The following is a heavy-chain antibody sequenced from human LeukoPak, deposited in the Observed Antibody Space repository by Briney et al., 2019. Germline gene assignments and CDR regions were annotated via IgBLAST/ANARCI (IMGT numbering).Heavy chain of an antibody. Sequence: QSGGSLRLSCAASGFTFSSYWMHWVRQAPGKGLVWVSRTNSDGSSTSYADSVKGRFTISRDNAKNTLYLQMNSLRAEDTAVYYCTRADFYKQQLGTTIDYWGQGTLVTVSS. CDR1: GFTFSSYW. D-gene: IGHD6-13*01. J-gene: IGHJ4*02. V-gene: IGHV3-74*01. CDR2: TNSDGSST. CDR3: TRADFYKQQLGTTIDY.